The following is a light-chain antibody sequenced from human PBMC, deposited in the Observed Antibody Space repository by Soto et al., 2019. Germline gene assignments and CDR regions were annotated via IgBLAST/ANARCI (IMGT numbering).Light chain of an antibody. CDR2: RAS. J-gene: IGKJ4*01. V-gene: IGKV1-5*03. CDR1: QSISSW. Sequence: DIQMTQSPSTLSASVGDRVTITCRASQSISSWLAWYQQKPGKAPNLLIYRASSLESGVPSRFSGSGSGTEFTLTISGLQPDDFATYYCQQYNGYPLTFGGGTRVEIK. CDR3: QQYNGYPLT.